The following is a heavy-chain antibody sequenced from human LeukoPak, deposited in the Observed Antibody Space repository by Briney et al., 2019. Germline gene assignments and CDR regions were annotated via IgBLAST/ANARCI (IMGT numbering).Heavy chain of an antibody. CDR1: GYNFTSSF. CDR3: ARAVRGFSSHFSGSLPQRRKHSLLFDY. CDR2: INPTSGST. J-gene: IGHJ4*02. D-gene: IGHD3-10*01. V-gene: IGHV1-46*01. Sequence: ASVKVSCKASGYNFTSSFIHWVRQAPGQGLEWMAIINPTSGSTSSAQKFQGRVTMNRDTSTSTVYMELSSLKSEDTAVYFCARAVRGFSSHFSGSLPQRRKHSLLFDYWGQGTLVTVSS.